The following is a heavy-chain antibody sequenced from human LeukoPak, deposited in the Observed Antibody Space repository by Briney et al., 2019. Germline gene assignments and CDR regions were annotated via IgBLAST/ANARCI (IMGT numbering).Heavy chain of an antibody. D-gene: IGHD6-6*01. CDR2: IGTSTSYI. J-gene: IGHJ6*03. CDR3: AKFRGMSRSEYYMNV. V-gene: IGHV3-21*04. CDR1: GFTFSTYI. Sequence: GGSLRLSCAASGFTFSTYIMNWVRQTPGKGLEWVSSIGTSTSYIYYADSVKGRFTISRDNSKNTLYLQMNNLRAEDTALYYCAKFRGMSRSEYYMNVWGRGTTVTVSS.